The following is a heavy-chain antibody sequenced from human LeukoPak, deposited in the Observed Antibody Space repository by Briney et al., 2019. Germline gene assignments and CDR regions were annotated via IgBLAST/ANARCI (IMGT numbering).Heavy chain of an antibody. V-gene: IGHV3-30-3*01. CDR1: GFTFTSYA. CDR3: ARKPDAFDL. CDR2: ISYDGSIK. J-gene: IGHJ3*01. Sequence: GRSLRLSCVASGFTFTSYAMHWVRQAPGKRLEWVTVISYDGSIKYYADSVKGRFTISRDISKNTLYLQMNSLRAEDTAVYYCARKPDAFDLWGQGTMVTVSS.